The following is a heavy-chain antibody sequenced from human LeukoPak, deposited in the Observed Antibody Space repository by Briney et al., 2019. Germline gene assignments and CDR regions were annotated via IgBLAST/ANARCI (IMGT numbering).Heavy chain of an antibody. D-gene: IGHD5-18*01. Sequence: PSETLSLTCTVSGGSISSSSYYWGWIRQPPGKGLEWIGSIYYSGSTYYNPSLKSRVTISVDTSKNQFSLKLSSVTAADTAVYYSARRWIQLWPYFDYWGQGTLVTVSS. J-gene: IGHJ4*02. CDR3: ARRWIQLWPYFDY. CDR1: GGSISSSSYY. CDR2: IYYSGST. V-gene: IGHV4-39*01.